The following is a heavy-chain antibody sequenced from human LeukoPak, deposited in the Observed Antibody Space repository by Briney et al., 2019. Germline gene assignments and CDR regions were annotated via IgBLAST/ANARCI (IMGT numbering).Heavy chain of an antibody. CDR1: GFTFSDYY. J-gene: IGHJ5*02. CDR2: ISNRNS. Sequence: GGSLRLSCAASGFTFSDYYMSWIRQAPGKGLEWVSYISNRNSYYADSVKGRFTISRDDDKKSLYLQMNSLRAEETAVYYCARDYYSNSRGYYWFVPWGQGTLVTVSS. V-gene: IGHV3-11*05. CDR3: ARDYYSNSRGYYWFVP. D-gene: IGHD6-25*01.